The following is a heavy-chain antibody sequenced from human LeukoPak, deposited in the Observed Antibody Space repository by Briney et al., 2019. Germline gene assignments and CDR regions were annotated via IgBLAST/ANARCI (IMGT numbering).Heavy chain of an antibody. D-gene: IGHD6-19*01. CDR3: ARGVAVAGTLFDY. V-gene: IGHV3-48*03. CDR1: GFTFSSYE. Sequence: PGGSLRLSCAASGFTFSSYEMNWVRQAPGKGLEWVSYISSSGSTIYYADSVKGRFTISRDDAKNSLYLQMNSLRAEDTAVYYCARGVAVAGTLFDYWGQGTLVTVSS. CDR2: ISSSGSTI. J-gene: IGHJ4*02.